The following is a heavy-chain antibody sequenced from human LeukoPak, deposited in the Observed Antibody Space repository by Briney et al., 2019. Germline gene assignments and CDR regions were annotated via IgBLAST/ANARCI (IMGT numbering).Heavy chain of an antibody. D-gene: IGHD3-16*01. J-gene: IGHJ6*03. CDR1: GGTFSSYA. CDR3: AQNYAAGYYYMDV. CDR2: IIPIFGTA. Sequence: SVKVSCKASGGTFSSYAISWVRQAPGQGLEWMGGIIPIFGTANYAQKFQGRVTITTDESTSTAYMELSSLRSEDTAVYYCAQNYAAGYYYMDVWGKGTTVTVSS. V-gene: IGHV1-69*05.